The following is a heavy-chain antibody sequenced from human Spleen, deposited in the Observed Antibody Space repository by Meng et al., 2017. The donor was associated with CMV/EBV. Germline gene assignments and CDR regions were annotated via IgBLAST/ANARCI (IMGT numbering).Heavy chain of an antibody. CDR1: YTFTSYG. CDR2: ISAYNGNT. Sequence: YTFTSYGISWVRQAPGQGLEWMRWISAYNGNTNYAQKLQGRVTMTTDTSTSTAYMELRSLRSDDTAVYYCARTPRYGSGSYEAYFDYWGQGTLVTVSS. CDR3: ARTPRYGSGSYEAYFDY. J-gene: IGHJ4*02. V-gene: IGHV1-18*01. D-gene: IGHD3-10*01.